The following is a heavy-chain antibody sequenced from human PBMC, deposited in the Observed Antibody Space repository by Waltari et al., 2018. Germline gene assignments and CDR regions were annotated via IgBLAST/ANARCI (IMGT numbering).Heavy chain of an antibody. CDR3: GRARVQGVKYFDY. CDR1: GFPFRTYW. Sequence: DVQLVESGGGSVQPGGSLSLSCPAPGFPFRTYWMHWVRHGPGTGLMWVSRIDSDGSSTSYEDSVRGRFTISRDNAKNTLYLQMNSVRDEDTAVYYCGRARVQGVKYFDYWGRGTLVTVSS. J-gene: IGHJ4*02. CDR2: IDSDGSST. D-gene: IGHD3-10*01. V-gene: IGHV3-74*01.